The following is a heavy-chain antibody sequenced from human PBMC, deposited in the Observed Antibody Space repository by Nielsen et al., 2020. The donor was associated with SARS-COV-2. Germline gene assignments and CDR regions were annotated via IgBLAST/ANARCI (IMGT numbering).Heavy chain of an antibody. J-gene: IGHJ4*02. D-gene: IGHD1-26*01. CDR3: ARDRLGGTFDY. CDR2: IWYDGSNK. CDR1: GFTFSSYG. Sequence: GGSLRLSCAASGFTFSSYGMHWVRQVPGKGLEWVAVIWYDGSNKYYADSVKGRFTISRDNSKNTLYLQMNSLRAEDTAVYYCARDRLGGTFDYWGQGTLVTVSS. V-gene: IGHV3-33*08.